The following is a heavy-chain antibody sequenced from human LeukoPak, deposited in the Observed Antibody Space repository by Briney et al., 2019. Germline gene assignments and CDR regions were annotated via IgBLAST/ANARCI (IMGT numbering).Heavy chain of an antibody. D-gene: IGHD4-23*01. Sequence: ASVKVSCKASGYTFTSYYMHWVRQAPGQGLEWMGIINPSGGSTSYAQKFQGRVTMTRDMSTSTVYMELSSLRSEDTAVYYCARINVFYGGNPTSGLDYFDYWGQGTLVTVSS. CDR3: ARINVFYGGNPTSGLDYFDY. J-gene: IGHJ4*02. CDR1: GYTFTSYY. V-gene: IGHV1-46*01. CDR2: INPSGGST.